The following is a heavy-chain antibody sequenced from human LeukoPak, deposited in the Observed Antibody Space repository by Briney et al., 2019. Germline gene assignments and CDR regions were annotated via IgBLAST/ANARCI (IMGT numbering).Heavy chain of an antibody. CDR2: ISSSSSYI. V-gene: IGHV3-21*01. CDR3: AREQFYDFWSGYEVWFDP. D-gene: IGHD3-3*01. CDR1: GFTFSSYA. Sequence: GGSLRLSCAASGFTFSSYAMSWVRQAPGKGLEWVSSISSSSSYIYYADSVKGRFTISRDNAKNSLYLQMNSLRAEDTAVYYRAREQFYDFWSGYEVWFDPWGQGTLVTVSS. J-gene: IGHJ5*02.